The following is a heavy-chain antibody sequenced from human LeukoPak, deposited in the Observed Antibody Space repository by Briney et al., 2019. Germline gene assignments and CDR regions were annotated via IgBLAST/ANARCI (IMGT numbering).Heavy chain of an antibody. CDR1: VFTFSSYA. J-gene: IGHJ3*02. Sequence: GGSLRLSCEASVFTFSSYAMGWVRQAPGKGLEWVSVTSESGGSTHYADSVKGRFTIYRDNSKNTLYLQMNSLGGEDTAVYYCAKGRWGLTINNFDIWGQGTMVTVSS. D-gene: IGHD3-9*01. V-gene: IGHV3-23*01. CDR3: AKGRWGLTINNFDI. CDR2: TSESGGST.